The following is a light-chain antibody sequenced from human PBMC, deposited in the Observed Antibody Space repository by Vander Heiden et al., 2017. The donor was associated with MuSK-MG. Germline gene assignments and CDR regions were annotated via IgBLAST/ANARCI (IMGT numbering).Light chain of an antibody. J-gene: IGKJ5*01. Sequence: EIVLTQSPATLSLSPGERATLSCRASQSVTSNLAWYQQKPGQAPRLLIYDASSRATGIPARFSGSGSGTDFTLTISSLEPEDFAIYYCQQRSNWPVTFGRGTRLEIK. CDR1: QSVTSN. CDR2: DAS. V-gene: IGKV3-11*01. CDR3: QQRSNWPVT.